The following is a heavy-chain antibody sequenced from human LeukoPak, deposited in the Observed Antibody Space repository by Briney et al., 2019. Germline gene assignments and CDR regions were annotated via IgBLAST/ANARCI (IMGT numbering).Heavy chain of an antibody. CDR3: AEGLTNMDV. D-gene: IGHD1-14*01. CDR2: IYYSGST. V-gene: IGHV4-39*01. Sequence: PSETLSLTCTVSSGSISSSSYYWGWIRQPPGKGLEWIGSIYYSGSTYYNPSLKSRVTISVDTSKNQFSLKLSSVTAADTAVYYCAEGLTNMDVWGQGTTVTVSS. J-gene: IGHJ6*02. CDR1: SGSISSSSYY.